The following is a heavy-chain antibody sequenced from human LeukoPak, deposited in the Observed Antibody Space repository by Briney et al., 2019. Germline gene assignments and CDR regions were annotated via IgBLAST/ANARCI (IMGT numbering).Heavy chain of an antibody. V-gene: IGHV3-23*01. CDR1: GFTFSSYA. CDR2: ISGSGGST. CDR3: ARFPRLQYYFDY. Sequence: GGSLRLSCAASGFTFSSYAMSWVRQAPGKGLEWVPAISGSGGSTYYADSVKGRFTISRDNSKNTLYLQMNSLRAEDTAVYYCARFPRLQYYFDYWGQGTLVTVSS. D-gene: IGHD3-10*01. J-gene: IGHJ4*02.